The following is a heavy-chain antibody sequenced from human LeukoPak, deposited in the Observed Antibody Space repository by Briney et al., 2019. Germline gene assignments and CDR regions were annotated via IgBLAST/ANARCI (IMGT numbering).Heavy chain of an antibody. Sequence: ASVKVSCKASGYTFTYRYLHWVRQAPGQALEWMGWITPFNGNTNYAQKFQDRVTITRDRSMSTAYMELSSLRSEDTAVYYCARDLVRKPRLRPLGYGMDVWGQGTTVTVSS. CDR1: GYTFTYRY. V-gene: IGHV1-45*02. CDR3: ARDLVRKPRLRPLGYGMDV. D-gene: IGHD4-17*01. CDR2: ITPFNGNT. J-gene: IGHJ6*02.